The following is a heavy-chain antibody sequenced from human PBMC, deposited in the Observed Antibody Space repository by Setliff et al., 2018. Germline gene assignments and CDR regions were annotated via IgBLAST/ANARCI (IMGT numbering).Heavy chain of an antibody. CDR2: TYDSGST. V-gene: IGHV4-39*07. J-gene: IGHJ4*02. D-gene: IGHD4-17*01. Sequence: LSLTCTVSGGPVTRTTTFWGWVRQTPGKGLEWIGSTYDSGSTYYNPSLNSRVTISEDTSKNQFSLKLTSVTAADAAVYYCARAAVTSGARADYFDSWGRGTLVTVSS. CDR3: ARAAVTSGARADYFDS. CDR1: GGPVTRTTTF.